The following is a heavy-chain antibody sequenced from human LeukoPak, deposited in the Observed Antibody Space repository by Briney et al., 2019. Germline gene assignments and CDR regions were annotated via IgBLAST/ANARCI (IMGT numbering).Heavy chain of an antibody. V-gene: IGHV3-48*02. CDR1: GFTFSSYS. J-gene: IGHJ4*02. D-gene: IGHD6-13*01. Sequence: PGGSLRLSCAASGFTFSSYSMNWVRQAPGKGLEWVSYISSRSNTIYYADSVKGRFTISRNNAKNSLYLQMNSLRDEDTAVYYCARDLGYSSSHDYWGRGTLVTVSS. CDR3: ARDLGYSSSHDY. CDR2: ISSRSNTI.